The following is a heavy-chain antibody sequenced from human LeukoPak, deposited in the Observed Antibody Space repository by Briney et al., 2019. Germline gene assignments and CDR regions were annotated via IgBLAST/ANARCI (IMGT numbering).Heavy chain of an antibody. V-gene: IGHV1-2*02. Sequence: APVKVSCKTSGYTFTGYYMHWVRQAPGQGAEWMGWINPNSGGTNYAQKFQGRVTMTRDTSISTAYMELSRLRSDDTAVYYCARVQYDYVWGSYRYNYFDYWGQGTLVTVSS. CDR1: GYTFTGYY. CDR3: ARVQYDYVWGSYRYNYFDY. J-gene: IGHJ4*02. CDR2: INPNSGGT. D-gene: IGHD3-16*02.